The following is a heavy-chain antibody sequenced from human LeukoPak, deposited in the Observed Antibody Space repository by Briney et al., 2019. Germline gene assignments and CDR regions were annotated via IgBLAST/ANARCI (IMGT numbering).Heavy chain of an antibody. CDR3: ASLDY. CDR1: GFTFSIYW. CDR2: IDSDGSST. J-gene: IGHJ4*02. V-gene: IGHV3-74*01. Sequence: GGSLRLSCAASGFTFSIYWVHWVRQAPGKGLVWVSSIDSDGSSTSYADSVKGRFTISRDNAKNTLYLQMNTLRAEDTAVYYCASLDYWGQGTPVTVSS.